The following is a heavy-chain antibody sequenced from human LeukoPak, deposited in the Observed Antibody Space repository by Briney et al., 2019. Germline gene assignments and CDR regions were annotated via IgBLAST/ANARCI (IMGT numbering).Heavy chain of an antibody. V-gene: IGHV4-39*01. CDR2: IYYSGST. J-gene: IGHJ4*02. Sequence: SETLSLTCTVSGGSISSSSYYWGWIRQPPGKGLEWIGSIYYSGSTYYNPSLKSRVTISVDTSKNQFSLKLSSVTAADTAVYYCARVGYYYDSSASGDYWGQGTLVTVSS. CDR3: ARVGYYYDSSASGDY. D-gene: IGHD3-22*01. CDR1: GGSISSSSYY.